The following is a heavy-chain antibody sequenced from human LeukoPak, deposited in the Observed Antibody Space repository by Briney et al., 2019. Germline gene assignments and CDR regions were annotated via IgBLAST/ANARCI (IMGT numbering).Heavy chain of an antibody. CDR1: GFTFSSYA. V-gene: IGHV3-30*01. Sequence: GGSLRLSCAASGFTFSSYAMHWVRQAPGKGLEWVAVISYDGDNKYYADSVKGRFTISRDNSKNTLYLQMNSLRAEDTAVYYCARGLGYCSGGSCYVDYWGQGTLVTVSS. J-gene: IGHJ4*02. CDR2: ISYDGDNK. D-gene: IGHD2-15*01. CDR3: ARGLGYCSGGSCYVDY.